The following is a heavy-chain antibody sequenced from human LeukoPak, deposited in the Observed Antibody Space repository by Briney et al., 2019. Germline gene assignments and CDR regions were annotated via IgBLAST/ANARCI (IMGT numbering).Heavy chain of an antibody. CDR3: ARYSNSGGDY. J-gene: IGHJ4*02. D-gene: IGHD7-27*01. Sequence: ASVKASCKASGYTFTGYYIHWVRQAPGQGLEWMGWINPNNGGTNYAQTFQGRVTMTRDTSISTASMELSRLRSDDSAVYFCARYSNSGGDYWGQGSLVTVSS. V-gene: IGHV1-2*02. CDR2: INPNNGGT. CDR1: GYTFTGYY.